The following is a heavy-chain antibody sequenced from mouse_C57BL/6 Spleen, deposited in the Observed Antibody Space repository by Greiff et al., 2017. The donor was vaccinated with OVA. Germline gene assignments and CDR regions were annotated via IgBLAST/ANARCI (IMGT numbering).Heavy chain of an antibody. CDR1: GFTFSSYA. D-gene: IGHD2-3*01. J-gene: IGHJ2*01. CDR2: ISDGGSYT. CDR3: ARRGAYDGYPFDY. Sequence: EVQVVESGGGLVKPGGSLKLSCAASGFTFSSYAMSWVRQTPEKRLEWVATISDGGSYTYYPDNVKGRFTISRDNAKNNLYLQMSHLKSEDTAMYYCARRGAYDGYPFDYWGQGTTLTVSS. V-gene: IGHV5-4*01.